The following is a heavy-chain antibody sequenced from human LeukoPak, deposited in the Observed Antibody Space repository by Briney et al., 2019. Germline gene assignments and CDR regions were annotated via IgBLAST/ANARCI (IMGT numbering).Heavy chain of an antibody. CDR1: GGSISSYY. V-gene: IGHV4-59*01. CDR2: IYYSGST. D-gene: IGHD1-26*01. CDR3: ARGYSGNYGRFDY. Sequence: SETLSLTCTVSGGSISSYYWNWIRQPPGKGLEWIGYIYYSGSTNYNPSLKSRVTISVDTSKNQFSLKLSSVTAADTAVYYCARGYSGNYGRFDYWGQGTLLTVS. J-gene: IGHJ4*02.